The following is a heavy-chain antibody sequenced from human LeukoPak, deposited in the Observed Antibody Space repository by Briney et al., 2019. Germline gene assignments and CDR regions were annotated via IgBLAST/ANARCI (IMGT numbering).Heavy chain of an antibody. V-gene: IGHV3-15*01. CDR3: TTDVDYYDSSGYYYSRYYYYGMDV. J-gene: IGHJ6*02. CDR2: IKSKTDGGTT. D-gene: IGHD3-22*01. Sequence: GGSLRPSCAASGFTFSNAWMSWVRQAPGKGLEWVGRIKSKTDGGTTDYAAPVKGRFTISRDDSKNTLYLQMNSLKTEDTAVYYCTTDVDYYDSSGYYYSRYYYYGMDVWGQGTTVTVS. CDR1: GFTFSNAW.